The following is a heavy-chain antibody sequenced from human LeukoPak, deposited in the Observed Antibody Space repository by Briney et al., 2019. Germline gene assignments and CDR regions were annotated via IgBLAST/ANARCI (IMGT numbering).Heavy chain of an antibody. CDR3: ARERIQLWLRAGAFDI. CDR1: GFTVSSNY. Sequence: GGSLRLSCAASGFTVSSNYMSWVRQAPGKGLEWVSVIYSGGSTYYADSVKGRFTISRDNSKNTLYLQMSSLRAEDTAVYYCARERIQLWLRAGAFDIWGQGTMVTVSS. J-gene: IGHJ3*02. V-gene: IGHV3-53*01. D-gene: IGHD5-18*01. CDR2: IYSGGST.